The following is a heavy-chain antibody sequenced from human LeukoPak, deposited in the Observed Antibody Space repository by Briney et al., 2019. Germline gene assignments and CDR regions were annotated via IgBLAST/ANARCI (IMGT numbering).Heavy chain of an antibody. J-gene: IGHJ5*02. CDR3: AKNGDYFDSNGYYLSRGPTGFDP. CDR2: SIGCGGNT. V-gene: IGHV3-23*01. D-gene: IGHD3-22*01. CDR1: GFPFSSYY. Sequence: GGFPLISCASSGFPFSSYYMCGVRPAPGKGLEWGFGSIGCGGNTYYADSVKGRFTISRDNSKNTLYLQMRRLRAEDTAIYYCAKNGDYFDSNGYYLSRGPTGFDPWGQGAQVTVSS.